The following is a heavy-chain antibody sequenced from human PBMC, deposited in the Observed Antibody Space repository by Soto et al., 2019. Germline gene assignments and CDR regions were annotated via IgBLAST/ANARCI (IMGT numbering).Heavy chain of an antibody. CDR3: ARLYGSSWYAT. Sequence: QVQLVQSGAEVKKPRSSVKVSCKASGGTFSSYTISWVRQAPGKGLEWMGRIIPILGIANYAQKFQGRVTITAVKSTSTAYRELSSLRSEDTAVYYCARLYGSSWYATWGQGTLVTVSS. CDR2: IIPILGIA. J-gene: IGHJ5*02. V-gene: IGHV1-69*02. CDR1: GGTFSSYT. D-gene: IGHD6-13*01.